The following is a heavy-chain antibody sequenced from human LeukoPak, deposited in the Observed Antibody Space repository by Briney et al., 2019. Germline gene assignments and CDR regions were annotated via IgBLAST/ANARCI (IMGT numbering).Heavy chain of an antibody. V-gene: IGHV3-9*01. CDR2: ISWNSGSI. J-gene: IGHJ3*02. CDR1: GFTFSSYA. D-gene: IGHD3-22*01. CDR3: AKGGGYYDSSGEGIHDAFDI. Sequence: GGSLRLSCAASGFTFSSYAMSWVRQAPGKGLEWVSGISWNSGSIGYADSVKGRFTISRDNAKNSLYLQMNSLRAEDTALYYCAKGGGYYDSSGEGIHDAFDIWGQGTMVTVSS.